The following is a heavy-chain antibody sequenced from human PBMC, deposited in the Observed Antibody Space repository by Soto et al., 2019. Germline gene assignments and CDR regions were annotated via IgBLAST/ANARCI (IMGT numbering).Heavy chain of an antibody. CDR3: VKVTESSGWYPYYYGMDV. V-gene: IGHV3-30*18. J-gene: IGHJ6*02. Sequence: GGSLRLSCVASGFTFSNYGMHWVRQAPGKGLEWVAVISYDGSREKYVDSVKGRFTISRDNSKNMLYLQINSLRAEDTAVYYCVKVTESSGWYPYYYGMDVWGQGTTVTVSS. CDR2: ISYDGSRE. CDR1: GFTFSNYG. D-gene: IGHD6-19*01.